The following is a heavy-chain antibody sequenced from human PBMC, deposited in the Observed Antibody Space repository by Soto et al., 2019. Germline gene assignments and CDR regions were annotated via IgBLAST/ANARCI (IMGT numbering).Heavy chain of an antibody. D-gene: IGHD6-13*01. CDR2: ISYDGSNK. Sequence: QVQLVESGGGVVQPGRSLRLSCAASGFTFSSYGMHWVRQAPGKGLEWVAVISYDGSNKYYADSVKGRFTISRDNSKNTLYLQMNSLRAEDTAVYYCAKDRGYSSSWYLMDYWGQGTLVTVSS. J-gene: IGHJ4*02. V-gene: IGHV3-30*18. CDR3: AKDRGYSSSWYLMDY. CDR1: GFTFSSYG.